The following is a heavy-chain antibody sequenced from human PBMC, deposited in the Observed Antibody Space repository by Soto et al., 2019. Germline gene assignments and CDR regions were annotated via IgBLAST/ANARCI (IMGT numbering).Heavy chain of an antibody. J-gene: IGHJ4*02. V-gene: IGHV1-18*01. Sequence: QVQLVQSGTEVKKPGASVKVSCKASGYIMTTYGVSWVRQAPGQGHEWVGWISAYNDHTNYAQKFQGRVTMTTDTSTSTAYMELRSLRSDDTAVYYCARGTYLDYWGQGTLFTVSS. CDR1: GYIMTTYG. CDR2: ISAYNDHT. CDR3: ARGTYLDY.